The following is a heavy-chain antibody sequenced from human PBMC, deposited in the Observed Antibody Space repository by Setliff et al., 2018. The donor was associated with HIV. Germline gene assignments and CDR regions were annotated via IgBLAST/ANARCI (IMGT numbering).Heavy chain of an antibody. D-gene: IGHD6-6*01. CDR1: GFTFSSFS. CDR2: ISTDSDYI. J-gene: IGHJ4*02. CDR3: ARIIAARRRGPHDFDS. Sequence: GGSLRLSCAASGFTFSSFSMNWVRQAPGKGLEWVSSISTDSDYIYYADSVKGRFTISRDNAKNSLSLQMNSLRAEDTAVYYCARIIAARRRGPHDFDSWGQGTLVTVSS. V-gene: IGHV3-21*01.